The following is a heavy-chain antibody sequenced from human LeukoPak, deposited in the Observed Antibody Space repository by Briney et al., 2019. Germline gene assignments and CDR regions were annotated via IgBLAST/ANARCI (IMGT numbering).Heavy chain of an antibody. V-gene: IGHV1-8*01. CDR1: GYTFTSYD. CDR2: MNPNSGNT. Sequence: ASVKVSCKASGYTFTSYDINWVRQATGQGLEWMGWMNPNSGNTGYAQKFQGRVTMTRNTSISTAYMELSSLRSEDTAVCYCASLRGIATVTTSDYYYYGMDVWGQGTTVTVSS. D-gene: IGHD4-17*01. CDR3: ASLRGIATVTTSDYYYYGMDV. J-gene: IGHJ6*02.